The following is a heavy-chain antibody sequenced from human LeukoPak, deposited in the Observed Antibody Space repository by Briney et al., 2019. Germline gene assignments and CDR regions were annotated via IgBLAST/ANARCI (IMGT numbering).Heavy chain of an antibody. D-gene: IGHD1-26*01. CDR3: ASTVGATSAFDI. V-gene: IGHV3-74*03. J-gene: IGHJ3*02. CDR2: INSDGSST. CDR1: GITLSDYW. Sequence: GGSLRLSCAVSGITLSDYWMHWVRQTPGKRLVWVSRINSDGSSTTYADSVKGRFTISRDITKNTLYLQMNSLRAEDTAVYYCASTVGATSAFDIWGQGTMVTVSS.